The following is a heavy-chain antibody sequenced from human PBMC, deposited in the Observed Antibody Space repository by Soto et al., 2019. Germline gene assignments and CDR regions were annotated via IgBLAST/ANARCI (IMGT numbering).Heavy chain of an antibody. CDR3: ARRITMIVVVITSAFDI. CDR1: GASVSTGSYY. J-gene: IGHJ3*02. D-gene: IGHD3-22*01. V-gene: IGHV4-61*01. Sequence: PSETLSLTCTVSGASVSTGSYYWSWIRQPPGKGLEWIGYIYSSGSTNYNPSLKSRVTISVDKSKNQFSLKLSSVTAADTAVYYCARRITMIVVVITSAFDIWGQGTMVTVSS. CDR2: IYSSGST.